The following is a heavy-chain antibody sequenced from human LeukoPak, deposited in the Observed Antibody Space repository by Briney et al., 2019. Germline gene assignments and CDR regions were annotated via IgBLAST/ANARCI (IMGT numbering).Heavy chain of an antibody. V-gene: IGHV3-66*01. CDR1: GFTVSSNY. CDR3: ARYYYDSDDAFDI. D-gene: IGHD3-22*01. J-gene: IGHJ3*02. Sequence: QPGGSLRLSCAASGFTVSSNYMNWVRQAPGKGLEWVSVIYSGGSTYYADSVKGRFTISRDNSKNTLYLQTNSLRAEDTAVYYCARYYYDSDDAFDIWGQGTMVTVSS. CDR2: IYSGGST.